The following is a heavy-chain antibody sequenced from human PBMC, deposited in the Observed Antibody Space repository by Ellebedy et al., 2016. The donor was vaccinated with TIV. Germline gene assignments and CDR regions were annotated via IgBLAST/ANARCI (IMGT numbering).Heavy chain of an antibody. CDR3: AKLSGIAAAGT. CDR1: GGSISSYY. CDR2: IYYTGTT. Sequence: MPSETLSLTCTVSGGSISSYYWSRIRQPPGKGLEWIGYIYYTGTTNYNSSLKSRVTISVDTSKNQFSLKLSSVTAADTGVYYCAKLSGIAAAGTWGQGTLVTVSS. J-gene: IGHJ4*02. D-gene: IGHD6-13*01. V-gene: IGHV4-59*08.